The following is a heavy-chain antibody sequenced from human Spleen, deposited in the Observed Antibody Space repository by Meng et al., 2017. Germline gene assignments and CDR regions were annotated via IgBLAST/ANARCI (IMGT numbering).Heavy chain of an antibody. D-gene: IGHD3-16*01. CDR2: INTFSGDT. J-gene: IGHJ4*02. CDR3: ARVDWGIDY. Sequence: QVQLVQSGAEVRKPGASVKVSCKASGYIFTGNYLHWVRQAPGQGLEWMGRINTFSGDTNHAQKFQGRVAMTRDTSITTAYMELSRLTSDDTAVYYCARVDWGIDYWGQGTLVTVSS. V-gene: IGHV1-2*06. CDR1: GYIFTGNY.